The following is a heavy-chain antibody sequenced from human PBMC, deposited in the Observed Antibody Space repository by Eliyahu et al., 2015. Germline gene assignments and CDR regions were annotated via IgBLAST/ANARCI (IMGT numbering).Heavy chain of an antibody. V-gene: IGHV3-7*02. J-gene: IGHJ3*02. Sequence: EEQLVESGGGLVQPGGSLXLSCEASGXTFNRDWMSWVRQAPGKGLEWVANIKQDESEKYYVDSVKGRFTSSRDNAKNSLYLQMNSLRAEDTAVYYCASGNYYTDAFDIWGQGTMVTVSS. CDR2: IKQDESEK. CDR1: GXTFNRDW. CDR3: ASGNYYTDAFDI. D-gene: IGHD3-10*01.